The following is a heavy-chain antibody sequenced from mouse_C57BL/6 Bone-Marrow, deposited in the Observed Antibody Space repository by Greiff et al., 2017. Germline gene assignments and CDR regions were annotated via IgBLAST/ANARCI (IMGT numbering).Heavy chain of an antibody. Sequence: EVHGVESGGGLVQPGGSLSLSCAASGFPFTDYYMSWVRQPPGKALEWLGFIRNKANGYTTEYSASVKGRFTISRDNSQSILYLQMNALRAEDSATYYCARSPPHYYGNAYWGQGTLVTVSA. CDR2: IRNKANGYTT. CDR3: ARSPPHYYGNAY. V-gene: IGHV7-3*01. D-gene: IGHD1-1*01. J-gene: IGHJ3*01. CDR1: GFPFTDYY.